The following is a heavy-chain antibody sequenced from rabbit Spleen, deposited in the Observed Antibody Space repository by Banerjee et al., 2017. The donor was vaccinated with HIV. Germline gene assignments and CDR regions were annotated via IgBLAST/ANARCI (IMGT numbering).Heavy chain of an antibody. J-gene: IGHJ6*01. Sequence: QSLEESGGGLVQPGASLTLTCTASGVSFSNNHYMCWVRQAPGKGLEWIACIEGGSSAFSYFASWAKGRFTISKTSSTTVTLQMTSLTAADTATYFCARDTSSSFSSYGMDLWGPGTLVTVS. CDR2: IEGGSSAFS. V-gene: IGHV1S40*01. D-gene: IGHD1-1*01. CDR3: ARDTSSSFSSYGMDL. CDR1: GVSFSNNHY.